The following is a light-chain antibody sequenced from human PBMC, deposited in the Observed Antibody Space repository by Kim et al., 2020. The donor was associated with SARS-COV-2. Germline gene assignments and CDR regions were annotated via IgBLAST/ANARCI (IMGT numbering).Light chain of an antibody. Sequence: PRKTARITCGGNNIGSKNVHWYQQKPGQAPVLVIYYDSDRPSGIPERFSGSNSGNTATLTISRVEAGDEADYYCQVWDSSSDPHVVFGGGTQLTVL. CDR1: NIGSKN. CDR2: YDS. V-gene: IGLV3-21*04. J-gene: IGLJ2*01. CDR3: QVWDSSSDPHVV.